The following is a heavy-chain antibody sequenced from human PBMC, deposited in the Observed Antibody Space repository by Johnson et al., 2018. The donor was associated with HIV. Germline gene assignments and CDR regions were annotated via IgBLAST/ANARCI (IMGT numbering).Heavy chain of an antibody. V-gene: IGHV3-33*03. CDR1: GFTFSSYA. CDR2: IWYDGSNK. CDR3: ATCSDQVLLGGDVFDI. J-gene: IGHJ3*02. D-gene: IGHD3-16*01. Sequence: VQLVESGGGVVRPGRSLRLSCAASGFTFSSYAMHWVRQAPGKGLEWVAVIWYDGSNKYYADSVKGRFTISRDNDKNSLYLQMNSLGGEDTAVYYCATCSDQVLLGGDVFDIWGQGTMVTVSS.